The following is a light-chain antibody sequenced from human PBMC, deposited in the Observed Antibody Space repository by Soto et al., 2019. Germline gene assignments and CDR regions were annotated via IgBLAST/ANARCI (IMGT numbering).Light chain of an antibody. CDR1: QSVSSY. J-gene: IGKJ1*01. CDR3: QQRRYWPVT. CDR2: DAS. Sequence: EIVLTQSPAILSMSPGERATLSCRASQSVSSYFAWYHQKPGQAPRLLIYDASNRATGVPARFSGSGSGTDFTLTISSLDPEDFAVYYCQQRRYWPVTFGQGTKVEIK. V-gene: IGKV3-11*01.